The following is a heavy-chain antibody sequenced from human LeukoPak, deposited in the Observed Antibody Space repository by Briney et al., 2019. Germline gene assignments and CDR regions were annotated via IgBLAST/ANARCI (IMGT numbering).Heavy chain of an antibody. V-gene: IGHV3-9*01. CDR3: ARDPGYDNFDY. D-gene: IGHD5-12*01. CDR1: GFIFDDYA. J-gene: IGHJ4*02. Sequence: GGSLRLSCAASGFIFDDYAMHWVRQAPGKGLEWVSGISWNSGSIGYADSVKGRFTISRDNAKNSLYLQMNSLRAEDTAVYYCARDPGYDNFDYWGQGTLVTVSS. CDR2: ISWNSGSI.